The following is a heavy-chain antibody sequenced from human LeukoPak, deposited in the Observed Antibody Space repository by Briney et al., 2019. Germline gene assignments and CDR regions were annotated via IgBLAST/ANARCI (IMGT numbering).Heavy chain of an antibody. CDR3: AKDAGYSSGWYGKWFDP. CDR1: GFTFSSYA. V-gene: IGHV3-23*01. CDR2: ISGSGGST. Sequence: GGSLRLSCAASGFTFSSYAMSWVRQAPGKGLEWVSAISGSGGSTYYADPVKGRFTISRDNSKNTLYLQMNSLRAEDTAVYYCAKDAGYSSGWYGKWFDPWGQGTLVTVSS. D-gene: IGHD6-19*01. J-gene: IGHJ5*02.